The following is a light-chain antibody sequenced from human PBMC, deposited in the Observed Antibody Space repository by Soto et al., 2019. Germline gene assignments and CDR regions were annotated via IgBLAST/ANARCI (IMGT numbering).Light chain of an antibody. V-gene: IGKV1-39*01. J-gene: IGKJ5*01. CDR3: HQRYNTAPT. CDR2: AAS. Sequence: SVMKQPPSYLSASRSDKVSITCLASQSISSYLNWYQQKPGKAPKLLIYAASSLQSGVPSRFSGSVSRTEVGITISTADSAVLPTCSCHQRYNTAPTFGPGTRLEIK. CDR1: QSISSY.